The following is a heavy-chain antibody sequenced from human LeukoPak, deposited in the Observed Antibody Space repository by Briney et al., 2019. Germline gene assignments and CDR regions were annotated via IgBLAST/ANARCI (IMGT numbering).Heavy chain of an antibody. D-gene: IGHD4-17*01. CDR2: INSDGSIT. CDR3: ARVAPIYGGDC. Sequence: PGGSLRLSCTASPFTFRTSWMRGVRHAPGEGLVWVSLINSDGSITNYADSVKGRFTISRDNTKNTLYLQMNNLRAEDTAVYHCARVAPIYGGDCWGQGTLVTASS. CDR1: PFTFRTSW. V-gene: IGHV3-74*01. J-gene: IGHJ4*02.